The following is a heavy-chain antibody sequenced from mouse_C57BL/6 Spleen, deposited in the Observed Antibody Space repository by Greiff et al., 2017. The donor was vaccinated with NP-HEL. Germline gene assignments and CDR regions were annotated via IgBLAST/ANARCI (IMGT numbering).Heavy chain of an antibody. CDR3: ARGITTAGNYFDY. D-gene: IGHD1-2*01. CDR2: INPYNGGT. Sequence: EVQVVESGPVLVKPGASVKMSCKASGYTFTDYYMNWVKQSHGKSLEWIGVINPYNGGTSYNQKFKGKATLTVDKSSSTAYMELNSLTSEDSAVYYCARGITTAGNYFDYWGQGTTLTVSS. CDR1: GYTFTDYY. V-gene: IGHV1-19*01. J-gene: IGHJ2*01.